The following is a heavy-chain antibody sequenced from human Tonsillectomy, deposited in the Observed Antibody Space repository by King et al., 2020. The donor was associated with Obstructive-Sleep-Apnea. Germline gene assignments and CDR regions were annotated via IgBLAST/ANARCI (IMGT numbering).Heavy chain of an antibody. V-gene: IGHV3-15*01. CDR3: TTYHCSGNSCPDY. CDR1: GFTSNNAW. CDR2: IKSKTDGGTT. Sequence: VQLVESGGGLVKPGGSLRLSCAASGFTSNNAWMSWVRQAPGKGLEWVGRIKSKTDGGTTDYAAPVKGRFTISRDDSKTTLYLQMNSLKTEDTAVYYCTTYHCSGNSCPDYWGQGTLVTVSS. D-gene: IGHD2-15*01. J-gene: IGHJ4*02.